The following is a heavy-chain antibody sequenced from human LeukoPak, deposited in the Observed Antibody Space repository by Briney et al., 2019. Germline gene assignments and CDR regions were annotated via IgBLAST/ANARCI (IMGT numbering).Heavy chain of an antibody. J-gene: IGHJ6*02. CDR3: ARDRPVGASAWQYYYYYGMDV. Sequence: SETLSLTCTVSGGSISSYYWSWIRQPAGKGLEWIGRIYTSGSTNYNPSLKSRVTMSVDTSKNQFSLKLSSVTAADTAVYYCARDRPVGASAWQYYYYYGMDVWGQGTTVTVSS. D-gene: IGHD1-26*01. CDR1: GGSISSYY. CDR2: IYTSGST. V-gene: IGHV4-4*07.